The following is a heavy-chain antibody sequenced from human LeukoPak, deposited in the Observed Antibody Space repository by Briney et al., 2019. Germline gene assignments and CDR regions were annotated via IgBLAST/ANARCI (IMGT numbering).Heavy chain of an antibody. CDR1: GYTFTSYG. CDR2: ISAYNGNT. Sequence: GASVKVSCKASGYTFTSYGISWVRQAPGQGLEWMGWISAYNGNTNYAQKLQGRVTMTTDTSTNTAYMELRSLRSDDTAVYYCARDITGDYGGGYGMDVWGQGTTVTVSS. V-gene: IGHV1-18*01. D-gene: IGHD4-23*01. CDR3: ARDITGDYGGGYGMDV. J-gene: IGHJ6*02.